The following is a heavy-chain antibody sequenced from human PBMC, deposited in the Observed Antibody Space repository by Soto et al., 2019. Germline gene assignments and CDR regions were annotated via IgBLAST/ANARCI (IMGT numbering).Heavy chain of an antibody. V-gene: IGHV4-39*01. J-gene: IGHJ4*02. CDR1: GGSISSSSYY. CDR2: IYYSGST. CDR3: ARRGGVGATTDDY. Sequence: PSETLSLTCTVSGGSISSSSYYWGWILHPPGKGLEWIGSIYYSGSTYYNPSLKSRVTISVDTSKNQFSLKLSSVTAADTAVYYCARRGGVGATTDDYWGQGTLVTVSS. D-gene: IGHD1-26*01.